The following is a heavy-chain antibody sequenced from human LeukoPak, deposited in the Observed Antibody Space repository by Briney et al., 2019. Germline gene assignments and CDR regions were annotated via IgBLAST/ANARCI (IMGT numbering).Heavy chain of an antibody. CDR3: ARGPPPSGWYKDT. CDR2: INPNSGAP. J-gene: IGHJ3*02. Sequence: GASVKVSCKASSYTFSGYYIHWVRQAPGQKFEWLGWINPNSGAPNYAENFEGRVTMTRDTSISTAYMELSSLRSDDTAVYHCARGPPPSGWYKDTWGQGTMVTVSS. CDR1: SYTFSGYY. V-gene: IGHV1-2*02. D-gene: IGHD6-19*01.